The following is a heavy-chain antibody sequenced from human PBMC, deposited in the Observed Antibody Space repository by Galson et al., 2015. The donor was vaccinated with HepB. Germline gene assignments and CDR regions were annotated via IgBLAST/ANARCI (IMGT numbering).Heavy chain of an antibody. CDR2: ISGYNDNT. Sequence: SVKVSCKASGCTFPSYGISWVRQAPGQGPEWMVWISGYNDNTKYAQKLQGRVTVTTDTSTSTAYMELRSLRSDDTAVYYCARASRACSSTSCPFTAHDYWGQGTRVTVSS. D-gene: IGHD2-2*01. J-gene: IGHJ4*02. CDR1: GCTFPSYG. V-gene: IGHV1-18*01. CDR3: ARASRACSSTSCPFTAHDY.